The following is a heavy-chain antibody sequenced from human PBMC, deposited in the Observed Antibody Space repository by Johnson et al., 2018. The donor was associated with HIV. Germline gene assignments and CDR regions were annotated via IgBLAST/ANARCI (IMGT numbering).Heavy chain of an antibody. CDR2: IKRDGSDR. Sequence: VQLVESGGGLVQPGRSLRLSCAASGFTFSSYWMTWVRQAPGNGLEWVANIKRDGSDRYYVDSVKGRFTISRDNAKNSLYLQMNSLRAEDTAVYFCARDDRSTTLFDIWGQGTMVTVSS. V-gene: IGHV3-7*03. J-gene: IGHJ3*02. D-gene: IGHD1-7*01. CDR3: ARDDRSTTLFDI. CDR1: GFTFSSYW.